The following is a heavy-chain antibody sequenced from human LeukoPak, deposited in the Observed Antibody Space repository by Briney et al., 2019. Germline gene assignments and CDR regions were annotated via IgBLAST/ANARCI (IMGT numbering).Heavy chain of an antibody. CDR2: VIPIFGTA. J-gene: IGHJ6*03. D-gene: IGHD3-16*02. Sequence: SVKVSCKASGGTFSSYAISWVRQAPGQGLEWMGGVIPIFGTANYAQKFQGRVTITADESTSTAYMELSSLRSEDTVVYYCARGYSDYYYYYMDVWGKGTTVTVSS. CDR1: GGTFSSYA. CDR3: ARGYSDYYYYYMDV. V-gene: IGHV1-69*13.